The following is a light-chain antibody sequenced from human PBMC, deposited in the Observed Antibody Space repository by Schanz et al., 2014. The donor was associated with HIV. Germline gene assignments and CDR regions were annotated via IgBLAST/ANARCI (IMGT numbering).Light chain of an antibody. CDR1: QSVSSY. Sequence: EIVLTQSPATLSLSPGERATLSCRASQSVSSYLAWYQQKPGQAPRLLIFDASIRATGIPDRFSGSGSGTDFTLTISRLEPEDFAVYYCQQYGNSPRTFGQGTKVEIK. CDR2: DAS. CDR3: QQYGNSPRT. J-gene: IGKJ1*01. V-gene: IGKV3-20*01.